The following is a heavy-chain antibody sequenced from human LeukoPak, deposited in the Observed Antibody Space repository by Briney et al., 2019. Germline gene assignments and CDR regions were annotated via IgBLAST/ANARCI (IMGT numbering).Heavy chain of an antibody. CDR1: GYTFTSYA. CDR2: INAGNGNT. Sequence: GASVKVSCKASGYTFTSYAMHWVRQAPGQRLEWMGWINAGNGNTKYSQKFQGRVTITRDTSASTAYMGLSSLRSEDTAVYYCARDSHYVIVTGDGIFDYWGQGTLVTVSS. D-gene: IGHD3-9*01. J-gene: IGHJ4*02. V-gene: IGHV1-3*01. CDR3: ARDSHYVIVTGDGIFDY.